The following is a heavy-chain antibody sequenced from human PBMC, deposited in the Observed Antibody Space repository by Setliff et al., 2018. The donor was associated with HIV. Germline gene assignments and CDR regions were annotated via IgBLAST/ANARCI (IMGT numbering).Heavy chain of an antibody. CDR1: GYTFTSYD. J-gene: IGHJ6*03. Sequence: ASVKVSCKASGYTFTSYDINWVRQATGQGLEWMGWMNPNSGNTGYAQKIQGRVTMTRNTSISTAYMELSSLRSEDTAVYYCARGLAVAGKSYYSYYYMDVWGKGTTVTVSS. D-gene: IGHD6-19*01. CDR3: ARGLAVAGKSYYSYYYMDV. CDR2: MNPNSGNT. V-gene: IGHV1-8*01.